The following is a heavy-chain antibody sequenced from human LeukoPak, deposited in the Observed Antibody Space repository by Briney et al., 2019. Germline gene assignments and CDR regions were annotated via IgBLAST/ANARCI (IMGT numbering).Heavy chain of an antibody. J-gene: IGHJ5*02. D-gene: IGHD4-17*01. CDR1: GGSISSYY. CDR3: ARSSYGDYGWFDP. V-gene: IGHV4-59*01. CDR2: IYYSGST. Sequence: SETLSLTCTVPGGSISSYYWSWIRQPPGKGLEWIEHIYYSGSTNYNPSLKSRVTISVDTSKNQFSLKLSSVTAADTAVYSCARSSYGDYGWFDPWGQGTLVTVSS.